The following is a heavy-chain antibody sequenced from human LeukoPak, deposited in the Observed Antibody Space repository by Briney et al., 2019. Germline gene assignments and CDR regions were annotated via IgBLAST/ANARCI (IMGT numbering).Heavy chain of an antibody. Sequence: GRSLRLSCAASGFTFSSYGMHWVRPAPGKRLEWVAVIWYDGSNKYYADSVKGRFTISRDNSKNTLYLQMNSLRAEDTAVYYCARENSGWFDPWGQGTLVTVSS. J-gene: IGHJ5*02. CDR1: GFTFSSYG. D-gene: IGHD4-23*01. CDR3: ARENSGWFDP. V-gene: IGHV3-33*01. CDR2: IWYDGSNK.